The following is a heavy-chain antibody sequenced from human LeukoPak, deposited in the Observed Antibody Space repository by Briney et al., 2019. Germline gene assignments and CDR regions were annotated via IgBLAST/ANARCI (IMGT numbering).Heavy chain of an antibody. J-gene: IGHJ4*02. CDR2: INHSGST. D-gene: IGHD5-18*01. CDR1: GGSFSGYY. CDR3: ASLISYGPSDY. V-gene: IGHV4-34*01. Sequence: SETLSLTCAVYGGSFSGYYWSWIRQPPGKGVEWIGEINHSGSTNYNPSLKSRVTISVDTSKNQFSLKLSSVSAADTAVYYCASLISYGPSDYWGQGTLVTVSS.